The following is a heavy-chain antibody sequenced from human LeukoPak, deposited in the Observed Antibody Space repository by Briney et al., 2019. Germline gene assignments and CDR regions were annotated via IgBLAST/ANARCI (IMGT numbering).Heavy chain of an antibody. CDR2: ISSSSYI. D-gene: IGHD3-10*01. J-gene: IGHJ6*02. V-gene: IGHV3-21*01. Sequence: GGSLRLSCAASGFTFSSYSMNWVRQAPGKGLEWVSSISSSSYIYYADSVKGRFTISRDNAKNSLYLQMNSLRAEDTAVYYCARPMVRGVRRYGMDVWGQGTTVTVSS. CDR1: GFTFSSYS. CDR3: ARPMVRGVRRYGMDV.